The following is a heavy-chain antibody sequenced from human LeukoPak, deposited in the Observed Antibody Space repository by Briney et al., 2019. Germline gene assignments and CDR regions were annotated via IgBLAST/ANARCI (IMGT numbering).Heavy chain of an antibody. CDR3: ARSELLWFGGVNSGFDY. D-gene: IGHD3-10*01. CDR1: GGSISSYY. J-gene: IGHJ4*02. V-gene: IGHV4-59*01. CDR2: VYYSGST. Sequence: SQTLSLTCTVSGGSISSYYWSWIRQPPGKGLEWIGYVYYSGSTNYNPSLKSRVTISVDTSENQFSLKLSSVTAADTAVYYCARSELLWFGGVNSGFDYWGQGTLVTVSS.